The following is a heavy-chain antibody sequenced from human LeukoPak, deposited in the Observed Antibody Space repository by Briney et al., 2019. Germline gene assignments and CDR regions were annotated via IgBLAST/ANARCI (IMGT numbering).Heavy chain of an antibody. J-gene: IGHJ4*02. V-gene: IGHV1-2*02. CDR1: GYTFIGYY. CDR3: TRDSGYYYGSGIYYAFDY. CDR2: INPNSGDT. D-gene: IGHD3-10*01. Sequence: ASVEVSCKASGYTFIGYYMHWVRQAPGQGLEWMGWINPNSGDTNSAQKFQGMVTMTRDTSISTAYMELSRLKSDDTAVYYCTRDSGYYYGSGIYYAFDYWGQGTLVTVSS.